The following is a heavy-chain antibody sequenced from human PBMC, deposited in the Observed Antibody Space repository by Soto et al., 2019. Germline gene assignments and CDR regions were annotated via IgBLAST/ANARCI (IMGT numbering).Heavy chain of an antibody. J-gene: IGHJ4*02. CDR1: GGSISSGGYY. V-gene: IGHV4-31*03. D-gene: IGHD3-9*01. CDR2: IYYSGST. Sequence: QVQLQESGPGLVKPSQTLSLTCTVSGGSISSGGYYWSWIRQHPGKGLEWIGYIYYSGSTYYNPSLKSRVTISVDTSKNQFSLKLSSVTAAYTAVYYCATGPGDDILIGPLFDYWGQGTLVTVSS. CDR3: ATGPGDDILIGPLFDY.